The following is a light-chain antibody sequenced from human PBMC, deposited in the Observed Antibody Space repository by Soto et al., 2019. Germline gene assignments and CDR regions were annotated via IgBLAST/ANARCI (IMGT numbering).Light chain of an antibody. CDR2: DAS. J-gene: IGKJ3*01. Sequence: EIVLTQSPATLSLSPGERATLSCRASQSVSTYLAWYQQKPGQAPRLLIFDASKRAIGIPARFSGSGSGTDFTLTISSLEPEDFAVYYCQQRSRGFCPGTKVDTK. V-gene: IGKV3-11*01. CDR3: QQRSRG. CDR1: QSVSTY.